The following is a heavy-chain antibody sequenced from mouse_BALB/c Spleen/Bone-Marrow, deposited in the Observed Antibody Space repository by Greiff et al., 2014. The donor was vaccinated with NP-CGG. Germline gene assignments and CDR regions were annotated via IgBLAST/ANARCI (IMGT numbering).Heavy chain of an antibody. CDR2: IYPGDGDT. V-gene: IGHV1-82*01. CDR3: AKSSGFDKMGYYSMDY. CDR1: GYAFSSSW. D-gene: IGHD2-3*01. Sequence: QVQLKESGPELVKPGASVKISCKASGYAFSSSWMNWVKQRPGQGLEWIGRIYPGDGDTNYNGKFKGKATLTADISSATAYMQLSSLTSVDSAVYFCAKSSGFDKMGYYSMDYWGQGTSVTVSS. J-gene: IGHJ4*01.